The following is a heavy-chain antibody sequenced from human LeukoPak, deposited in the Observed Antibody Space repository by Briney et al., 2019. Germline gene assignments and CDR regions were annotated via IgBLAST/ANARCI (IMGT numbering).Heavy chain of an antibody. J-gene: IGHJ5*02. D-gene: IGHD5-24*01. Sequence: SETLSLTCTVSGGSISSTSYYWGWIRQPPGKGLEWVAMIYYSGSTYYNPSLKSRVSISVDTSKNQVSLKVSSVTAADTALYYCARTENYIPEDCFDPWGQGTLVTVSS. CDR3: ARTENYIPEDCFDP. CDR2: IYYSGST. CDR1: GGSISSTSYY. V-gene: IGHV4-39*01.